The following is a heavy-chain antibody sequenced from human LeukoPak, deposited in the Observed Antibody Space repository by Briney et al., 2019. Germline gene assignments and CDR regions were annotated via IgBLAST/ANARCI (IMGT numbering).Heavy chain of an antibody. Sequence: GSXRLSCAASGFTFSSYSMNWVRQAPGKGLEWVSSISSSSSYIYYADSVKGRFTISRDDAKNSLYLQMNSLRAEDTAVYYCARRIAAAGTDWFDPWGQGTLVTVSS. CDR1: GFTFSSYS. D-gene: IGHD6-13*01. J-gene: IGHJ5*02. CDR3: ARRIAAAGTDWFDP. V-gene: IGHV3-21*01. CDR2: ISSSSSYI.